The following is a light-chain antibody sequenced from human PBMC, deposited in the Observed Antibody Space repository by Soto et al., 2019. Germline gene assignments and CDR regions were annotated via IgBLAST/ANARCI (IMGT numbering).Light chain of an antibody. Sequence: IQMTQSPSSLSASVGDRVTITVQASQDIRNELSWFQQRPGNAPTLLISAASRLQSGVPSRFSGRGSGTDFTLTISSLQPEDFATYYCLQDYDYPRTFGQGTKVDIK. CDR1: QDIRNE. V-gene: IGKV1-6*01. CDR3: LQDYDYPRT. CDR2: AAS. J-gene: IGKJ1*01.